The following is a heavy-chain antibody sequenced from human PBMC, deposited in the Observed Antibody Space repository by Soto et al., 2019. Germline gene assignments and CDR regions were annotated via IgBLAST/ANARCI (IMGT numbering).Heavy chain of an antibody. D-gene: IGHD1-1*01. CDR1: GFTFSSAW. CDR2: IKSKKDGGER. Sequence: VQVVESGGDLVEPGGSLRLSCETSGFTFSSAWMSWVRQAPGKGLEWVARIKSKKDGGERDYAAPVNGRFSISRDDSKSTVYLQMNSLRAEDTALYYCVEGWNDFWGQGTLVTVSS. J-gene: IGHJ4*02. V-gene: IGHV3-15*01. CDR3: VEGWNDF.